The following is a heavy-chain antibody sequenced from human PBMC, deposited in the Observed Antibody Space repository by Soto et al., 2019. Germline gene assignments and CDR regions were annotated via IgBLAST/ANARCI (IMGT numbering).Heavy chain of an antibody. CDR3: ARNPNDYAGPHYFDGLDV. J-gene: IGHJ6*02. D-gene: IGHD4-17*01. V-gene: IGHV2-26*01. CDR2: IFSNDEK. Sequence: QVTLKESGPVLVKPTETLTLTCTVSGFSLSNSRVGVSWIRQPPGKALEWLAHIFSNDEKSYSASVESRLTISKDTSKSQVVLIMTNMDPVDTATYYCARNPNDYAGPHYFDGLDVWGQGTTVTVSS. CDR1: GFSLSNSRVG.